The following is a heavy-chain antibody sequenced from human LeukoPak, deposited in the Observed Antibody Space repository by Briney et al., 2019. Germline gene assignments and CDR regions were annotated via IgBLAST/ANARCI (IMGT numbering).Heavy chain of an antibody. CDR3: ARSLQQQLVHWFDP. Sequence: SQTLSLTCAISGDSVSSNSAAWNWIRQSPSRGLEWLGRTYYRSKWYNDYAVSVKSRITINPDTSKNQSSLQLNSVTPEDTAVYYCARSLQQQLVHWFDPWGQGTLVTVSS. CDR1: GDSVSSNSAA. CDR2: TYYRSKWYN. J-gene: IGHJ5*02. V-gene: IGHV6-1*01. D-gene: IGHD6-13*01.